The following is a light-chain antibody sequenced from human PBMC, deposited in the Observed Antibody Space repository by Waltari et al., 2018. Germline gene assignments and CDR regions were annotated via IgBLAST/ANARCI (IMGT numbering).Light chain of an antibody. CDR1: ADNVDILLL. Sequence: QSALTQPASVSRSLGPPITIPCSGTADNVDILLLLFWYQRHPGRAPRLLIYDITQRPSGISDRFSGAKSGKTASLTISGLQAEDEADYCCCSFAGYGIYVFGSGTHVTVL. CDR3: CSFAGYGIYV. V-gene: IGLV2-23*02. CDR2: DIT. J-gene: IGLJ1*01.